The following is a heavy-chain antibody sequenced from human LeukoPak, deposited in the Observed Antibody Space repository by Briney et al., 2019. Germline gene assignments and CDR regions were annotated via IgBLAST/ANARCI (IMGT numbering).Heavy chain of an antibody. Sequence: SETLSLTCTVSGGSISSYYWSWIRQPPGKGLEWIGYIYYSGSTNYNPSLKSRVTISVDTSKNQFSLKLSSVTAADTAVYYCARGQGATAAGIGYWGQGTLVTVSS. CDR1: GGSISSYY. D-gene: IGHD6-13*01. V-gene: IGHV4-59*12. CDR3: ARGQGATAAGIGY. CDR2: IYYSGST. J-gene: IGHJ4*02.